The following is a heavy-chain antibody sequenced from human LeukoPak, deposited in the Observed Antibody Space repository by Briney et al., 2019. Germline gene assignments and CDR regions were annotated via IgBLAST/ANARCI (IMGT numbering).Heavy chain of an antibody. CDR2: ISAYNGNT. V-gene: IGHV1-18*01. J-gene: IGHJ6*03. Sequence: VKVSCKASGYTFTSYGISWVRQAPGQGLEWMGWISAYNGNTNYAQKLQGRVTMTTDTSTSTAYMELRSLRSDDTAVYYCARAATNNYYYYMDVWGKGTTVTVSS. CDR3: ARAATNNYYYYMDV. D-gene: IGHD4-17*01. CDR1: GYTFTSYG.